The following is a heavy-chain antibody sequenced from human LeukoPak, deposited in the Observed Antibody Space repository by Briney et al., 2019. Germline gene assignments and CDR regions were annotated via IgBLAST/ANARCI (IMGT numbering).Heavy chain of an antibody. CDR2: ISSSSSYI. CDR1: GFTFSSYS. J-gene: IGHJ4*02. Sequence: GGSLRLSCAAFGFTFSSYSMNWVRQAPGKGLEWVSSISSSSSYIYYADSVKGRFTISRDNSKNTLYLQMNSLRAEDTAVYYCAKAKRPMIVVVYYFDYWGQGTLVTVSS. D-gene: IGHD3-22*01. CDR3: AKAKRPMIVVVYYFDY. V-gene: IGHV3-21*04.